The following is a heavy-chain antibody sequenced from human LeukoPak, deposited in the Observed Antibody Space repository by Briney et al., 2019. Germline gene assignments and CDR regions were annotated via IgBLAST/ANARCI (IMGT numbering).Heavy chain of an antibody. J-gene: IGHJ6*02. D-gene: IGHD1-26*01. CDR1: GFTFNNYA. Sequence: GGSLRLSCAASGFTFNNYAMSWVRQAPGKALGWVSVISGSGGYTYYADSVKGRFTISRDNSKSTLYLQMNSLRAEDTAVYYCAKDRFVGPRYGMDVWGQGTTVTVS. CDR2: ISGSGGYT. V-gene: IGHV3-23*01. CDR3: AKDRFVGPRYGMDV.